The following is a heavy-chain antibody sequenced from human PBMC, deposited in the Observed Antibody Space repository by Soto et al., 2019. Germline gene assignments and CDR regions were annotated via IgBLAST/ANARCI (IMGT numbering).Heavy chain of an antibody. V-gene: IGHV1-69*12. D-gene: IGHD3-10*02. CDR1: GGTFSSYA. J-gene: IGHJ6*02. CDR2: IIPIFGTA. Sequence: QVQLVQSGAEVKKPGSSVQVSCKASGGTFSSYAISWVRQAPGQGLEWMGGIIPIFGTANYAQKFQGRVTITADESTSTAYMELSSLRSEDTAVYYGAMFGELTPLGYYYYGMDVWGQGTTVTVSS. CDR3: AMFGELTPLGYYYYGMDV.